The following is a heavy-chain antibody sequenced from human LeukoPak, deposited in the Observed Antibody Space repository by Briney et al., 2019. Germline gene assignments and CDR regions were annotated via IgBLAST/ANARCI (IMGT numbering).Heavy chain of an antibody. V-gene: IGHV1-69*04. J-gene: IGHJ1*01. D-gene: IGHD3-3*01. CDR2: IIPILGIA. CDR3: ASGGTLYFQH. Sequence: ASVKVSCKASGGTFSSYAISWVRQAPGQGLEWMGRIIPILGIANYAQKFQGRVTTTADKSTSTAYMELSSLRSEDTAVYYCASGGTLYFQHWGQGTLVTVSS. CDR1: GGTFSSYA.